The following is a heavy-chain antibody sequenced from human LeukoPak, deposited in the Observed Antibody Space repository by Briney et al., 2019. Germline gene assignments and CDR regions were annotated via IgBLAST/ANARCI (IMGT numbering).Heavy chain of an antibody. CDR1: GFTFSSYE. Sequence: GSLRLSCAASGFTFSSYEMNWVRQAPGKGLEWVSYISSSGSTIYYADSVKGRFTISRDNAKNSLYLQMNSLRAEDTAVYYCARVNLMGFWSGYSVDSWGQGTLVTVSS. CDR2: ISSSGSTI. CDR3: ARVNLMGFWSGYSVDS. V-gene: IGHV3-48*03. D-gene: IGHD3-3*01. J-gene: IGHJ4*02.